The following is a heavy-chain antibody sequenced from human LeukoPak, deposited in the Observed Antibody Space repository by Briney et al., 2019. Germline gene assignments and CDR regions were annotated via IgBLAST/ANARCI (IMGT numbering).Heavy chain of an antibody. CDR1: GYSLIELS. D-gene: IGHD2-2*01. V-gene: IGHV1-24*01. J-gene: IGHJ4*02. CDR2: FDPEDDEG. CDR3: AAVFGGIREYTSTSCYLDY. Sequence: GASVKVSCKVSGYSLIELSMHWVRQAPGKGPEWMGIFDPEDDEGFYAQELQGRVTMTEDTSTQTAYMELSSLRSEDTAVYYCAAVFGGIREYTSTSCYLDYWGQGTLVTVSS.